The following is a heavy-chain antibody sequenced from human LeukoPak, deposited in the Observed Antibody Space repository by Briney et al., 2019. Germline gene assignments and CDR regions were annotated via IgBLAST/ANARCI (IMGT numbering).Heavy chain of an antibody. CDR2: IYSGGST. J-gene: IGHJ4*02. D-gene: IGHD2-2*01. V-gene: IGHV3-66*01. CDR1: GFTFSSYA. CDR3: AGPPAY. Sequence: GGSLRLSCAASGFTFSSYAMSWVRQAPGKGLEWVSVIYSGGSTYYADSVKGRFTISRDNSKNTLYLQMNSLRAEDTAVYYCAGPPAYWGQGTLVTVSS.